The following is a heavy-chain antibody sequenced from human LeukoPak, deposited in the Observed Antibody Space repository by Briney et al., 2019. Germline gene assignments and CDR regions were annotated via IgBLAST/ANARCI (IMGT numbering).Heavy chain of an antibody. V-gene: IGHV4-59*08. CDR3: ARLWLRPGGVLDY. CDR2: IYYSGST. Sequence: SETLSLTCTVSGGSISSYYWSWIRQPPGKGLEWIGYIYYSGSTNYNPSLKSRVTISVDTSKNQSSLKLSSVTAADTAVYYCARLWLRPGGVLDYWGQGTLVTVSS. D-gene: IGHD5-12*01. CDR1: GGSISSYY. J-gene: IGHJ4*02.